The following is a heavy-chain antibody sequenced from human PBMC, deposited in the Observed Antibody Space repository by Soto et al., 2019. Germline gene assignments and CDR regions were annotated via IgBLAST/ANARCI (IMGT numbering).Heavy chain of an antibody. D-gene: IGHD5-18*01. J-gene: IGHJ5*02. CDR1: GFTFSYYW. CDR2: INSDGSST. Sequence: EVQLVESGGGLVQPGGSLRLSCAASGFTFSYYWMHWVRQAPGKGLVWVSRINSDGSSTSYADSVKGRFTISRDNGKNTLHLQMNSLRAEDTALYYCTRGGGYSYFPLDRWGQGALVSVSS. V-gene: IGHV3-74*01. CDR3: TRGGGYSYFPLDR.